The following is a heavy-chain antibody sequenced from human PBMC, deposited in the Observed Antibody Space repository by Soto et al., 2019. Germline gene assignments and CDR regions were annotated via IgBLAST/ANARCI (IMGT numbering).Heavy chain of an antibody. D-gene: IGHD3-10*01. CDR2: IHDRGST. Sequence: QLQLQESGQGLVKPSETLSLSCSVSGAAISRDFYYWGWIRQPPGKGLEWIGSIHDRGSTYHNPSLKSRVTITVDPSTTQFALNLTSVTAADTAVYYCARHSGDVYTPWDYWGQGTLVTVSS. J-gene: IGHJ4*02. CDR3: ARHSGDVYTPWDY. V-gene: IGHV4-39*01. CDR1: GAAISRDFYY.